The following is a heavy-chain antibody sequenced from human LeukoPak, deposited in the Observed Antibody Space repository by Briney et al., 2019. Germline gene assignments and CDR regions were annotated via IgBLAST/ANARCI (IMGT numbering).Heavy chain of an antibody. Sequence: GASVKVSCKASRYTFTSYDINWVRQATGQGLEWMGWMNPNSGNTGYAQKFQGRVTMTRNTSISTAYMELSSLRSEDTAVYYCARGMMITFGGVIVHDYWGQGTLVTVSS. CDR3: ARGMMITFGGVIVHDY. CDR2: MNPNSGNT. CDR1: RYTFTSYD. D-gene: IGHD3-16*02. J-gene: IGHJ4*02. V-gene: IGHV1-8*01.